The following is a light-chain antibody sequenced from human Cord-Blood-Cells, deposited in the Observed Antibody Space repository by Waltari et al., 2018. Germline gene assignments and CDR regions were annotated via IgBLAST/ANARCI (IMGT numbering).Light chain of an antibody. CDR3: QAWDSSTYV. Sequence: SYELTQPPSVSVSPGQTASITCSGAQLGDKYAGGYQQKPGQSPVLVIYQDSKRPSGIPERFSGSNSGNTATLTISGTQAMDEADYYCQAWDSSTYVFGTGTKVTV. J-gene: IGLJ1*01. CDR2: QDS. V-gene: IGLV3-1*01. CDR1: QLGDKY.